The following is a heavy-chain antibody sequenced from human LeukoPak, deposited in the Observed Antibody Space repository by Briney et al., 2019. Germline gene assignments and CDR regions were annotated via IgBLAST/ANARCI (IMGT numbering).Heavy chain of an antibody. CDR3: ARDVCSSTSCYVGWFDP. Sequence: GASVKVSCKASGGTFSSYAISWVRQAPGQGLEWMGRIIPIFGTANYAQKFQGRVTITADKSTSTAYMELSSLRSEDTAVYYCARDVCSSTSCYVGWFDPWGQGTLVTVSS. CDR1: GGTFSSYA. V-gene: IGHV1-69*06. J-gene: IGHJ5*02. D-gene: IGHD2-2*01. CDR2: IIPIFGTA.